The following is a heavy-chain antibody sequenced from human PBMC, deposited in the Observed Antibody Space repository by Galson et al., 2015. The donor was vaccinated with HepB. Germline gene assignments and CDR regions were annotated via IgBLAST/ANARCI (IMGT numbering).Heavy chain of an antibody. Sequence: SLRLSCAASGFTFSSYGMHWVRQAPGKGLEWVAVISYDGSNKYYADSVKGRFTISRDNSKNTLYLQMNSLRAEDTAVYYCAKGPPGLEGGPFDYWGQGTLVTVSS. V-gene: IGHV3-30*18. D-gene: IGHD3-3*01. CDR2: ISYDGSNK. CDR1: GFTFSSYG. J-gene: IGHJ4*02. CDR3: AKGPPGLEGGPFDY.